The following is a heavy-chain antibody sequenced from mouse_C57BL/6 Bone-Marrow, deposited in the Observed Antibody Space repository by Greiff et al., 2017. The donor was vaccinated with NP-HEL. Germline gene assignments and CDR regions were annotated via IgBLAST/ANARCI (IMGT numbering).Heavy chain of an antibody. CDR2: ISNLAYSI. CDR1: GFTFSDYG. J-gene: IGHJ3*01. CDR3: ARHEGTWYDYDGVAY. D-gene: IGHD2-4*01. V-gene: IGHV5-15*01. Sequence: EVQVVESGGGLVQPGGSLKLSCAASGFTFSDYGMAWVRQAPREGPEWVAFISNLAYSIYYADTVTGRFTISRENAKNTLYLEMSSLRSKDTAMYYCARHEGTWYDYDGVAYWGQGTMVTVAA.